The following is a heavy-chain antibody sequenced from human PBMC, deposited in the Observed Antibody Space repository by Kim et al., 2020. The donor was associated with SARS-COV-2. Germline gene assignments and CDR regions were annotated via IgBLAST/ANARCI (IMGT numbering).Heavy chain of an antibody. CDR2: IYYSGST. D-gene: IGHD2-2*01. V-gene: IGHV4-30-4*01. Sequence: SETLSLTCTVSGGSISSGDYYWSWIRQPPGKGLEWIGYIYYSGSTYYNPSLKSRVTISVDTSKNQFSLKLSSVTAADTSVYYCARFRQSVVPAAMYFDSWGPGTLVSDSS. CDR1: GGSISSGDYY. CDR3: ARFRQSVVPAAMYFDS. J-gene: IGHJ4*02.